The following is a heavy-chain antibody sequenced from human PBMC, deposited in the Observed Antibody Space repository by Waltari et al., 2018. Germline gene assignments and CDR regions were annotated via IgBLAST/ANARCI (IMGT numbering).Heavy chain of an antibody. J-gene: IGHJ4*02. V-gene: IGHV3-48*01. Sequence: EVQLVESGGGLVQPGGSLRLSCAASGFTFSSYSMNWVRQAPGKGLEWVSYISSSSSTIYYADSVKGRFTISRDNAKNSLYLQMNSLRAEDTAVYYCAKEGYCSSTSCYAPFCYWGQGTLVTVSS. CDR3: AKEGYCSSTSCYAPFCY. CDR1: GFTFSSYS. D-gene: IGHD2-2*01. CDR2: ISSSSSTI.